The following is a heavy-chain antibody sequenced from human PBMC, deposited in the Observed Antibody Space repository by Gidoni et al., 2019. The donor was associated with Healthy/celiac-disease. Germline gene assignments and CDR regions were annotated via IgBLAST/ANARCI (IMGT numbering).Heavy chain of an antibody. J-gene: IGHJ1*01. CDR2: ISGSGGST. Sequence: EVQLLESGGGLVQPGGSLRLSCAASGFTFSSYAMSWVRQAPGKGLEWVSAISGSGGSTYYADSVKGRFTISRDNSKNTLYLQMNSLRAEDTAVYYCAKHEREWLLAFAEYFQHWGQGTLVTVSS. D-gene: IGHD3-3*01. V-gene: IGHV3-23*01. CDR1: GFTFSSYA. CDR3: AKHEREWLLAFAEYFQH.